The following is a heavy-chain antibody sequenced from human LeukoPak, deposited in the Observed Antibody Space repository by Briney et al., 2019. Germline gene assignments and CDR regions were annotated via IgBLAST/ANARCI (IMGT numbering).Heavy chain of an antibody. CDR3: ARSKTAPGDAFDI. Sequence: PGGSLRLSCAASVFTVSSNYMSWVRQAPGKGLEWVSVIYSGGSTYYADSVKARFTISRDNSKNTVHLQMNSLRVEDTAVYYCARSKTAPGDAFDIWGQGTMVTVSS. CDR2: IYSGGST. J-gene: IGHJ3*02. V-gene: IGHV3-66*01. CDR1: VFTVSSNY.